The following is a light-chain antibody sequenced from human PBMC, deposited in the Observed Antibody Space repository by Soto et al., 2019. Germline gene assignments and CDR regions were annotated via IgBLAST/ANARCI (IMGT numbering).Light chain of an antibody. J-gene: IGLJ2*01. CDR1: TGTVTTGHY. V-gene: IGLV7-46*01. CDR2: ETN. CDR3: LLSYSHGVV. Sequence: QSVLTQEPSLTVSPGGTVTLTCAASTGTVTTGHYSCWYQQKPGQAPRTLIYETNKKHSWTPDRFSGSLIGGRAALTLSGAHPDDEADYYCLLSYSHGVVFGGGTKLTVL.